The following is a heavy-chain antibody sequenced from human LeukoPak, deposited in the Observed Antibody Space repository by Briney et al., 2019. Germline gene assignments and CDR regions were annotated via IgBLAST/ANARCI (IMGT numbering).Heavy chain of an antibody. J-gene: IGHJ4*02. V-gene: IGHV3-48*01. CDR2: ISSSSSTI. D-gene: IGHD5-12*01. Sequence: GGSLRLSCAASGFTFSSYSMNWVRQAPGKGLEWVSYISSSSSTIYYADSVKGRFTISRDNAKNSLYLQMNSLRAEDTAVYYCARDLVAGYGYWGQGTLVTVSS. CDR1: GFTFSSYS. CDR3: ARDLVAGYGY.